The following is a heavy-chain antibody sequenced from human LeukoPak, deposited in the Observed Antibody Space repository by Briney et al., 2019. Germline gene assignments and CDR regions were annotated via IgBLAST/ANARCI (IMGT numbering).Heavy chain of an antibody. CDR2: INPSGGST. V-gene: IGHV1-46*01. CDR1: GYTFTSYY. D-gene: IGHD1-1*01. CDR3: ARGGWEKLENYYYMDV. J-gene: IGHJ6*03. Sequence: ASVKVSCKASGYTFTSYYMHWVRQAPGQGLEWMGIINPSGGSTSYAQKFQGRVTMTRDMSTSTDYMELSSLRSEDTAVYYCARGGWEKLENYYYMDVWGKGTTVTVSS.